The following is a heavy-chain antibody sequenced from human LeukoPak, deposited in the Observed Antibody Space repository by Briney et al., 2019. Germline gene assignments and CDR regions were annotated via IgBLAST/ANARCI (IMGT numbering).Heavy chain of an antibody. V-gene: IGHV3-23*01. CDR1: GFTFSSYG. Sequence: GGSLRLSCAASGFTFSSYGMSWVRQAPGKGLEWVSAISGSGGSTYYADSVKGRFTISRDNAKNSLYLQMNSLRAEDTAVYYCARVGAVAGKGSYYYYYYMDVWGKGTTVTVSS. D-gene: IGHD6-19*01. CDR2: ISGSGGST. CDR3: ARVGAVAGKGSYYYYYYMDV. J-gene: IGHJ6*03.